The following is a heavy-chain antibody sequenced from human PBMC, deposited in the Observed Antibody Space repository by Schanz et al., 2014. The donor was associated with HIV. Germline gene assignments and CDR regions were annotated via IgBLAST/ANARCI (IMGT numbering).Heavy chain of an antibody. CDR3: ARVFGRTYGWPDY. CDR1: GFTFSSYA. CDR2: ISGSDGDT. V-gene: IGHV3-23*01. Sequence: EVQLLESGGGLVQPGGSLRLSCAASGFTFSSYAMTWVRQAPGKGLDWVSTISGSDGDTYYADSVKGRFTISRDNSKNTLYLQMNSLRAEDTAVYYCARVFGRTYGWPDYWGQGTLVTVSS. D-gene: IGHD3-10*01. J-gene: IGHJ4*02.